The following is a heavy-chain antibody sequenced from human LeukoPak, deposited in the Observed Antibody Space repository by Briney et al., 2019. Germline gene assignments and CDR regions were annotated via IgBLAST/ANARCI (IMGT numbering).Heavy chain of an antibody. J-gene: IGHJ4*02. CDR2: IFYSGST. CDR3: ARLEGSQAGYFDY. CDR1: GGSISGYY. V-gene: IGHV4-59*08. D-gene: IGHD3-10*01. Sequence: PSETLSLTCTVSGGSISGYYWTWIRQPPGKGLEWIGYIFYSGSTNCNPSLKSRVTISVDTSKNQFSLKLSSVTAADTALYYCARLEGSQAGYFDYWGQGSLVTVSS.